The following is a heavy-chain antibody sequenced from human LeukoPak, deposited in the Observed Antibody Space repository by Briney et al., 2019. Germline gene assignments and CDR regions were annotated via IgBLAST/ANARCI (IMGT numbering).Heavy chain of an antibody. CDR3: ARGGAYYDILTGYSYNWFDP. CDR1: GGSISSYY. V-gene: IGHV4-59*01. CDR2: IYYSGST. Sequence: PSEPLSLTCTVSGGSISSYYGSWIRQPTGKGLEWIGYIYYSGSTNYNPSLKSRVTISVDTSKNQFSLKLSSVTAADTAVYYCARGGAYYDILTGYSYNWFDPWGQGTLVTVSS. J-gene: IGHJ5*02. D-gene: IGHD3-9*01.